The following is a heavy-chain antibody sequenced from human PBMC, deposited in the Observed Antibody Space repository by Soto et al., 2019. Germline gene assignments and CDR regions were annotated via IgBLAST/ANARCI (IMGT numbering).Heavy chain of an antibody. D-gene: IGHD2-2*02. CDR1: GGTFSNYA. V-gene: IGHV1-69*13. Sequence: SVKVSCKASGGTFSNYAISWVRQAPGQGLEWMGCIIPSFGTANYAQNFQGRVTITADESTSTAYMDLSSLRFDDTAVYYCAPTILTSPRYCFDYWGQGTLVTVSS. CDR2: IIPSFGTA. J-gene: IGHJ4*02. CDR3: APTILTSPRYCFDY.